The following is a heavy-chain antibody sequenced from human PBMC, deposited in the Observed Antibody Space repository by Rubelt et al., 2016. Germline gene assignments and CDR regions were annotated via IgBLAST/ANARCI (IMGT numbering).Heavy chain of an antibody. J-gene: IGHJ4*02. V-gene: IGHV3-73*02. CDR1: GFTFSGSA. D-gene: IGHD4-17*01. CDR3: TRHGYGDYAG. CDR2: IRSKANSYAT. Sequence: EVQLVESGGGLVQPGGSLKLSCAASGFTFSGSAMHWVRQASGKGLEWVGRIRSKANSYATVYAASVKGRCTIARDDSKNTAYLQMNSLKTEDTAVYYCTRHGYGDYAGWGQGTLVTVSS.